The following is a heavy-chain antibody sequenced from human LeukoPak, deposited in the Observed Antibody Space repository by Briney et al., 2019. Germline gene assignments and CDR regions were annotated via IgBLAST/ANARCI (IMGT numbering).Heavy chain of an antibody. J-gene: IGHJ4*02. CDR1: GFTFSSYG. D-gene: IGHD6-19*01. CDR2: ISGSGGST. V-gene: IGHV3-23*01. Sequence: GGSLRLSCAASGFTFSSYGMHWVRQAPGKGLEWVSAISGSGGSTYYADSVKGRFTISRDNSKNTLYLQMNSLRAEDTAVYYCAKDGKYSSGWYYLLVYWGQGTLVTVSS. CDR3: AKDGKYSSGWYYLLVY.